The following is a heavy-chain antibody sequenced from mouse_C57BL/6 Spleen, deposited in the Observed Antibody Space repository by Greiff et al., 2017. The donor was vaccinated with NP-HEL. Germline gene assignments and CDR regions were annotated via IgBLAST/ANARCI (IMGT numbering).Heavy chain of an antibody. Sequence: EVKVVESGGGLVKPGGSLKLSCAASGFTFSSYTMSWVRQTPEKRLEWVATISGGGGNTYYPDSVKGRFTISRDNAKNTLYLQMSSLRSEDTALYYCARHYYGCYAMDYWGQGTSVTVSS. D-gene: IGHD1-1*01. CDR1: GFTFSSYT. CDR2: ISGGGGNT. V-gene: IGHV5-9*01. J-gene: IGHJ4*01. CDR3: ARHYYGCYAMDY.